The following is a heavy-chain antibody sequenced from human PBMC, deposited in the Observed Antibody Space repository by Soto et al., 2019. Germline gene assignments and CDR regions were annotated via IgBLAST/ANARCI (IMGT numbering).Heavy chain of an antibody. V-gene: IGHV4-59*08. D-gene: IGHD1-7*01. CDR3: AGRYGTTFDY. J-gene: IGHJ4*02. CDR2: IYYSGST. Sequence: SETLSLTCTVSGCSISSYYWSWIRQPPGKGLEWIGYIYYSGSTNYNPSLKSRVTISVDTSKNQFSLKLSSVTAADTAVYYCAGRYGTTFDYWGQGTLVTVSS. CDR1: GCSISSYY.